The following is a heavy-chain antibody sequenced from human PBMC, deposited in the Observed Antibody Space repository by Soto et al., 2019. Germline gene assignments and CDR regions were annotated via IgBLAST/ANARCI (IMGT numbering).Heavy chain of an antibody. CDR1: GGNSGDNC. D-gene: IGHD3-22*01. CDR2: IYSGGST. V-gene: IGHV3-53*01. CDR3: ARSYYDSSGCDWFDS. J-gene: IGHJ5*01. Sequence: AAGGNSGDNCVRCVRQATGKVLEWVSVIYSGGSTYYADSVKGRFTISRDNSKNTLYLQMNSLRAEDTAVYYCARSYYDSSGCDWFDSWGKGTLVIVS.